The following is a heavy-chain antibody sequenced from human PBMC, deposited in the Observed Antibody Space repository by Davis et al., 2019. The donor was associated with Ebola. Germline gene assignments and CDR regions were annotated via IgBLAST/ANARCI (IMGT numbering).Heavy chain of an antibody. CDR3: ARSRAKNDILTGYYPGYGMDV. J-gene: IGHJ6*02. D-gene: IGHD3-9*01. Sequence: KVSCKGSDNTFTNYWIGWVRQMPGKGLEWMGIIYTGDSDTRYSPSFRGQVTISADKSISTAYLQWSSLKASDTAIYYCARSRAKNDILTGYYPGYGMDVWGQGTTVTVSS. CDR1: DNTFTNYW. CDR2: IYTGDSDT. V-gene: IGHV5-51*01.